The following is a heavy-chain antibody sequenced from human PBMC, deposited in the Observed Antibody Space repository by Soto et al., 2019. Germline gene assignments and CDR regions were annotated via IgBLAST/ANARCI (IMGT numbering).Heavy chain of an antibody. Sequence: QVQLVESGGGLVKPGGSLRLSCAASGFTFSDYYMSWIRQAPGKGLEWVSYISSSGSTIYYADSVKGRFTISRDNAKNSLYLQMNSLRAEDTAVYYCASPRPPYCRGGSCYYYYGMDVLGQGTTVTVSS. J-gene: IGHJ6*02. CDR2: ISSSGSTI. D-gene: IGHD2-15*01. V-gene: IGHV3-11*01. CDR3: ASPRPPYCRGGSCYYYYGMDV. CDR1: GFTFSDYY.